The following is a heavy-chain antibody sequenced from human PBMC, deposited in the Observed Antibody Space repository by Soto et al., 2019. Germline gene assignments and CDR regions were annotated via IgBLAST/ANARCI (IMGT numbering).Heavy chain of an antibody. J-gene: IGHJ4*02. CDR2: IYYSGTT. V-gene: IGHV4-61*01. D-gene: IGHD3-22*01. Sequence: PSETLSLTCTVSGFSVATGTYYWSWIRQPPGKRLEWIGKIYYSGTTLYTPSLKNRVTISIDPSRNQFSLKLGSVTAADTAVYFCARIFYYDDTAYYHYFDSWGQGAQVTVSS. CDR1: GFSVATGTYY. CDR3: ARIFYYDDTAYYHYFDS.